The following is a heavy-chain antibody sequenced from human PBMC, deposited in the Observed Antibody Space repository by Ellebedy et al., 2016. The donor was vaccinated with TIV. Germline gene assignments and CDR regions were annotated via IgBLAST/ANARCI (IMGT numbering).Heavy chain of an antibody. Sequence: GESLKISXAASGFTFSSYAMHWVRQAPGKGLEWVAVISYDGSNKYYADSVKGRFTISRDNSKNTLYLQMNSLRAEDTAVYYCARGTPGYSYGSYAFDIWGQGTMVTASS. J-gene: IGHJ3*02. CDR2: ISYDGSNK. CDR3: ARGTPGYSYGSYAFDI. V-gene: IGHV3-30-3*01. D-gene: IGHD5-18*01. CDR1: GFTFSSYA.